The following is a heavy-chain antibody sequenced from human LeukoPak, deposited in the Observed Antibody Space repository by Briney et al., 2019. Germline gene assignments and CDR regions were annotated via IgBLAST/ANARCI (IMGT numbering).Heavy chain of an antibody. V-gene: IGHV3-43*02. CDR2: ISGDGGST. CDR3: AKRNQGGYCSGGSCYDD. CDR1: GFTFDEYA. J-gene: IGHJ4*02. D-gene: IGHD2-15*01. Sequence: PGGSLRLSCAASGFTFDEYAMHWVRPAPGKGLEWVSLISGDGGSTYYADSVKGRFTISRDNSKNSLYLQMNSLRTEDTALYYCAKRNQGGYCSGGSCYDDWGQGTLVTVSS.